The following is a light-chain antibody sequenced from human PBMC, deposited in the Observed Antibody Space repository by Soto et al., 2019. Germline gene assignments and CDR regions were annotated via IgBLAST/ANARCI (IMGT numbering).Light chain of an antibody. V-gene: IGKV3-11*01. CDR1: QSIAGY. J-gene: IGKJ5*01. Sequence: EIVLTQSPATLSLSPGERATLSCRASQSIAGYLAWYQKKPGQAPRLLIYDTSNRVTGVPARFSGSGSGTDFTLTISRLEPEDFAVYSCQQYDNSPITFGQGTRLEIK. CDR2: DTS. CDR3: QQYDNSPIT.